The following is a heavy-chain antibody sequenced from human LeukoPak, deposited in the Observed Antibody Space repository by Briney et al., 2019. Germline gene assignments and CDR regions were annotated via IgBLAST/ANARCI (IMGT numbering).Heavy chain of an antibody. Sequence: SETLSLTCTVSGGSISSYYWSWIRQPPGKGLEWIGYIYYSGSTNYNPSLKSRVTISVDTSKNQFSLKLSSVTAADTAVYYCARNIAVAGRGDYMDVWGKGTTVTISS. V-gene: IGHV4-59*08. J-gene: IGHJ6*03. CDR2: IYYSGST. D-gene: IGHD6-19*01. CDR3: ARNIAVAGRGDYMDV. CDR1: GGSISSYY.